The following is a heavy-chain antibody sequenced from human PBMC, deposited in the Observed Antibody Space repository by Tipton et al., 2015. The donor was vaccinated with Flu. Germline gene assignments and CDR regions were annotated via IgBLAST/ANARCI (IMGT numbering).Heavy chain of an antibody. J-gene: IGHJ4*02. V-gene: IGHV4-59*01. D-gene: IGHD2/OR15-2a*01. CDR3: ARSGSSTTCPI. CDR2: IFYSGST. CDR1: GGSINNYY. Sequence: TLSLTCTVSGGSINNYYWSWVRQPPGKGLEWIGYIFYSGSTNYNHSLDSRVIMSLDTSKNQFSLKLSSVTAADTAVYYCARSGSSTTCPIWGQGTLVTVSS.